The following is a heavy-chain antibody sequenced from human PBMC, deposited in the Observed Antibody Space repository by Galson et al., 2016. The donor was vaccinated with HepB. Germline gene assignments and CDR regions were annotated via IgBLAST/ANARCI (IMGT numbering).Heavy chain of an antibody. J-gene: IGHJ4*02. V-gene: IGHV3-30*04. CDR2: ISFDGNNK. CDR3: ARGGGVRQLDSYYFDY. D-gene: IGHD6-13*01. CDR1: GFTFSPYA. Sequence: SLRLSCAASGFTFSPYAMHWVRQAPGKGLEWAAVISFDGNNKYYADSVKGRFTISRDNSKNTLYLQMNSLRPEDTAVYYCARGGGVRQLDSYYFDYWGQGTLVTVSS.